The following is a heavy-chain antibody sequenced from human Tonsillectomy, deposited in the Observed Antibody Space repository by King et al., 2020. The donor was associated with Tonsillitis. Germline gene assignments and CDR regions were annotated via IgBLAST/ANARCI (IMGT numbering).Heavy chain of an antibody. V-gene: IGHV5-51*01. J-gene: IGHJ3*02. CDR2: IDPDDSDT. CDR1: GYSFTNYW. Sequence: QLVQSGAEVKKPGESLKISCKGSGYSFTNYWIGWVRQMPGKGLEWMGIIDPDDSDTRYSPSFQGQVTISADKSLSTAYLQWSSLKASDTAMYYCARPLAFSSGYYNGFDIWGQGTMVTVSS. D-gene: IGHD3-22*01. CDR3: ARPLAFSSGYYNGFDI.